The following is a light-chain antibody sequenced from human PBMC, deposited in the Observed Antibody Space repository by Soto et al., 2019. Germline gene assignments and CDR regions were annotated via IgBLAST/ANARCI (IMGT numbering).Light chain of an antibody. CDR3: QLVGT. J-gene: IGKJ1*01. CDR2: AAS. CDR1: QSISSY. V-gene: IGKV1-39*01. Sequence: DIQMTQSPSSLSASVGDRVTITCRASQSISSYLNWYQQKPGKAPKLLIYAASSLQSGVPSRFSGSGSGTDFTLTISSLQPEDFATYYCQLVGTFGQGTKVEIK.